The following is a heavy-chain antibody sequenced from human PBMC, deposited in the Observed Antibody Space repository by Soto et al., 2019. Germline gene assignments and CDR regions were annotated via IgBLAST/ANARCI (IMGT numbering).Heavy chain of an antibody. CDR3: ARPRSMSSSGFDI. V-gene: IGHV3-74*01. Sequence: EVQLVESGGGLVQPGGSLRLSCAASGFVFSSHWIHWVRQSPGQGPVGVSRISTAGSFTSYADFVKGRFTTARDNAKHTLYLQMNSLRAEDTAVYYCARPRSMSSSGFDIWGQGTMVTVSS. D-gene: IGHD6-6*01. J-gene: IGHJ3*02. CDR1: GFVFSSHW. CDR2: ISTAGSFT.